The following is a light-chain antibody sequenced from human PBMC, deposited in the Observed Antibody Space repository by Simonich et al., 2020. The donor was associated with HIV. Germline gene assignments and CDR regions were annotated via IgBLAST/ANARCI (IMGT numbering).Light chain of an antibody. CDR1: HSLLYSNGYNY. CDR3: MQALQTPMYT. Sequence: DIVMTQSPLSLPVTPGEPASISCRCSHSLLYSNGYNYLDWYLQKTGQSPQLLIYLGSTSASGVPDRISGRGSGTDFTLKISRVEAEDVGVHYCMQALQTPMYTFGQGTKLEIK. CDR2: LGS. J-gene: IGKJ2*01. V-gene: IGKV2-28*01.